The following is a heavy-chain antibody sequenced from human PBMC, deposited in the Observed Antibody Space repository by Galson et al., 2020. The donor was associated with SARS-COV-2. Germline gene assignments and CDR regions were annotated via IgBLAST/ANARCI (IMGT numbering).Heavy chain of an antibody. CDR2: IWYDGSNK. CDR3: ARDRFPSSGEYYFDY. CDR1: GFTFSSYG. Sequence: GESLKISCSASGFTFSSYGMHWVRQAPGKGLEWVAVIWYDGSNKYYADSVKGRFTISRDNSKNTLYLQTNSLRAEEPAVYYCARDRFPSSGEYYFDYWGQGTLVAVS. V-gene: IGHV3-33*01. D-gene: IGHD6-19*01. J-gene: IGHJ4*02.